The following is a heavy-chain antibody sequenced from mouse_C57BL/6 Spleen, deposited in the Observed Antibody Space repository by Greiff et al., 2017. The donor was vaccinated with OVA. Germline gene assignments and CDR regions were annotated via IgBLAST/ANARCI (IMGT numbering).Heavy chain of an antibody. CDR1: GYAFTNYL. V-gene: IGHV1-54*01. CDR2: INPGSGGT. D-gene: IGHD1-1*01. J-gene: IGHJ2*01. CDR3: ARVGGSPFDY. Sequence: VQLVESGAELVRPGTSVKVSCKASGYAFTNYLIEWVKQRPGQGLEWIGVINPGSGGTNYNEKFKGKATLTADKSSSTAYMQLSSLTSEDSAVYFCARVGGSPFDYWGQGTTLTVSS.